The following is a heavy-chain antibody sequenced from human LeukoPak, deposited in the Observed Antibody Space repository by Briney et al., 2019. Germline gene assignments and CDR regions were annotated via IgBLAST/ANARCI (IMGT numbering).Heavy chain of an antibody. Sequence: SGGSLRLSCAASGFTFSSYAMHWVRQAPGKGLEWVAVISYDGSNKYYADSVKGRFTISRDNSKNTLYLQMNSLRAEDTAVYYCARVGYNCDGDCRDWFDPWGQGTLVTVSS. CDR1: GFTFSSYA. D-gene: IGHD2-21*02. J-gene: IGHJ5*02. CDR2: ISYDGSNK. CDR3: ARVGYNCDGDCRDWFDP. V-gene: IGHV3-30-3*01.